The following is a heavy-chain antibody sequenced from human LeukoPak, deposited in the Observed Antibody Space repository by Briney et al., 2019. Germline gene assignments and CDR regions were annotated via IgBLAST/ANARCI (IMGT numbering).Heavy chain of an antibody. CDR2: IDTSGST. J-gene: IGHJ4*02. CDR1: GGSFSSGSYY. V-gene: IGHV4-61*02. CDR3: ARGGGDWGFHQSDY. D-gene: IGHD2-21*01. Sequence: PSQTLSLTCTVSGGSFSSGSYYWSWIRQPAGKGLEWIGRIDTSGSTNYNPSLKSRVTISVDTSKNQFSLKLSSVTAADTAVYYCARGGGDWGFHQSDYWGQGTLVTVSS.